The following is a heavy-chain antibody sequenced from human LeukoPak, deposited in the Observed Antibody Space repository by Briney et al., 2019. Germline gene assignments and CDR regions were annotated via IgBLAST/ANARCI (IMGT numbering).Heavy chain of an antibody. D-gene: IGHD1-26*01. CDR3: ARDRNSGSYYSSTGGINWFDP. Sequence: PGGSLRLSCAASGFTFSSYGMHWVRQAPGKGLEWVAVISYDGSNKYYADSVKGRFTISRDNSKNTLYLQMNSLRAEDTAVYYCARDRNSGSYYSSTGGINWFDPWGQGTLVTVSS. V-gene: IGHV3-30*19. CDR1: GFTFSSYG. CDR2: ISYDGSNK. J-gene: IGHJ5*02.